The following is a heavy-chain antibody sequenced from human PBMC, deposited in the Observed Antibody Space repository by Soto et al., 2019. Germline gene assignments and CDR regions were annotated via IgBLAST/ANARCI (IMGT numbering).Heavy chain of an antibody. J-gene: IGHJ4*02. CDR1: GFTFSSYE. CDR3: ARGVTVRGIDGWDYYFDY. CDR2: ISSSGSTI. Sequence: PGGSLRLSCAASGFTFSSYEMNWVRQAPGKGLEWVSYISSSGSTIYYADSVKGRFTISRDNAKNSLYLQMNSLRAEDTAVYYCARGVTVRGIDGWDYYFDYWGRGTLVTVSS. D-gene: IGHD3-10*01. V-gene: IGHV3-48*03.